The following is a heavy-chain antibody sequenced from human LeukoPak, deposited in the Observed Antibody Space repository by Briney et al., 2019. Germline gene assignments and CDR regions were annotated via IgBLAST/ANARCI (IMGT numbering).Heavy chain of an antibody. CDR1: GYSFTADY. Sequence: ASVKVSCKASGYSFTADYIHWVRQAPGQGLEWMGWINPDSGDTNYAQKFKGRVTMTRDTSSSAAYMDLSRLQFDDSAVYFCARGAEHGDYDLLDSWGQGTLVTVSS. J-gene: IGHJ4*02. CDR3: ARGAEHGDYDLLDS. V-gene: IGHV1-2*02. D-gene: IGHD4-17*01. CDR2: INPDSGDT.